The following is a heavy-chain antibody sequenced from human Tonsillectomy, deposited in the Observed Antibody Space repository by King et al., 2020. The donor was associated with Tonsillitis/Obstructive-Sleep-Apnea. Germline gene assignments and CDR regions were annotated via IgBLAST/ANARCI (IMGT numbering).Heavy chain of an antibody. D-gene: IGHD5-18*01. CDR3: ARGLEYSYGHDY. Sequence: VQLVESGGGLVQPGGSLRLSCAASGFTFSSYEMNWVRQAPGKGLEWVSYISSGGRTTFYADSVKGRFTISRDNAKNSLYLQMSSLRAEDTAVYYCARGLEYSYGHDYWGQGTLVTVSS. V-gene: IGHV3-48*03. CDR1: GFTFSSYE. J-gene: IGHJ4*02. CDR2: ISSGGRTT.